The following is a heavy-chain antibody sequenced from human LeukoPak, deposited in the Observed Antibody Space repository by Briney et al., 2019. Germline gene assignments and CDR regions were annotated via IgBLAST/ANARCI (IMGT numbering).Heavy chain of an antibody. CDR1: GFTFDDYA. Sequence: PGRSLRLSCAASGFTFDDYAMHWVRQAPGKGLEWVSGISWNSGSIGYADSVKGRFTISRDNSKNTLYLQMNSLRAEDTAVYYCARDPLGENPADYWGQGTLVTVSS. CDR3: ARDPLGENPADY. D-gene: IGHD3-10*01. V-gene: IGHV3-9*01. J-gene: IGHJ4*02. CDR2: ISWNSGSI.